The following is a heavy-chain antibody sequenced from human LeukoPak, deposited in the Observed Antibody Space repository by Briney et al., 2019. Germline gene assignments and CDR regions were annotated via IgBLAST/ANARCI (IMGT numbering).Heavy chain of an antibody. CDR1: GYSFTSFW. CDR2: IDPSDSYT. V-gene: IGHV5-10-1*01. CDR3: ARWRRLDY. Sequence: GESPKISCKGSGYSFTSFWINWVRQMPGKGLEWMGRIDPSDSYTNYSPYFQGHVTISADKSISTAYLQWSSLKASDTAIYYCARWRRLDYWGQGTLVTVSP. J-gene: IGHJ4*02.